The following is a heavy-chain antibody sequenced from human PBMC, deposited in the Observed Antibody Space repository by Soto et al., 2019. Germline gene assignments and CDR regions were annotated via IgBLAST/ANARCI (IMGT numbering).Heavy chain of an antibody. CDR1: GGSISTGNW. Sequence: SETLSLTCTVSGGSISTGNWWTWVRQSPEKGLEWIGEIFRSGNTYYNPSFKSRVTISVDNSNNQFSLRLHSVTAADTAVYYCARIGTVSLDFWGPGTLVTVSS. CDR3: ARIGTVSLDF. D-gene: IGHD4-17*01. V-gene: IGHV4-4*02. CDR2: IFRSGNT. J-gene: IGHJ4*02.